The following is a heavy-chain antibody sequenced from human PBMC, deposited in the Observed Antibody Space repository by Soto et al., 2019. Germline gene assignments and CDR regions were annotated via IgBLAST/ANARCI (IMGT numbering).Heavy chain of an antibody. V-gene: IGHV4-59*08. CDR3: ARHGLPTDYFDD. J-gene: IGHJ4*02. CDR2: IYYSGST. CDR1: GGSISSYY. Sequence: SETLSLTCTVSGGSISSYYWSWIRQPPGKGLEWIGYIYYSGSTNYNPSLKSRVTISVDTSKNQFSLKLSSVTAANTAVYYCARHGLPTDYFDDWGQGTLVNVAS. D-gene: IGHD4-17*01.